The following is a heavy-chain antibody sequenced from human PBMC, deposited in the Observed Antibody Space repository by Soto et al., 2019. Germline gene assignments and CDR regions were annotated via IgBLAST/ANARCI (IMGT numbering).Heavy chain of an antibody. CDR1: GYTFTSYG. D-gene: IGHD1-26*01. Sequence: QVQLVQSGAEVKKPGASVKVSCKASGYTFTSYGISWVRQAPGQGLEWMGWISGYNGNTKYAQKLQGRVTMTTDTSTSKAYIEVRSLRSDDTAVYYCARDLGGQIVEYWGQGTLVTVSS. J-gene: IGHJ4*02. CDR2: ISGYNGNT. V-gene: IGHV1-18*01. CDR3: ARDLGGQIVEY.